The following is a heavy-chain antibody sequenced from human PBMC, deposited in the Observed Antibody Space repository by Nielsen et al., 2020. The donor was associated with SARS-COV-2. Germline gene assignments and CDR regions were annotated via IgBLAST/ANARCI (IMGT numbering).Heavy chain of an antibody. V-gene: IGHV3-33*05. CDR1: GFTFSSYG. Sequence: GWSLRLSCAASGFTFSSYGMHWVRQAPGKGLEWVAVISYDGIYKYHADSVKGRFTISRDNSENTLYLQMSSLHQGPIGLPPGTLLQEHLWG. CDR2: ISYDGIYK. J-gene: IGHJ6*01. CDR3: TLLQEHL.